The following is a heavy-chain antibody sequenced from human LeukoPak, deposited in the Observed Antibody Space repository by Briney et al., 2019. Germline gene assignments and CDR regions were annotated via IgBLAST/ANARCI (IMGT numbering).Heavy chain of an antibody. CDR3: ARGYCSSTSCYARNDFDY. V-gene: IGHV1-2*02. Sequence: ASVKISCKASGYIFTGYYMHWVRQSPGQGLEWMGWINPNSGGTNYAQKFQGRVTMTRDTSITTAYMELSRLRSDDTAVYYCARGYCSSTSCYARNDFDYWGPGNLLTVSS. CDR2: INPNSGGT. CDR1: GYIFTGYY. D-gene: IGHD2-2*01. J-gene: IGHJ4*02.